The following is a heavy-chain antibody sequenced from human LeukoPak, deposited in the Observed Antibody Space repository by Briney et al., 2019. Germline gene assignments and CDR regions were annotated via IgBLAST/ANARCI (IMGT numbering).Heavy chain of an antibody. CDR1: GGTFSSYA. J-gene: IGHJ4*02. CDR2: IIPILGIA. V-gene: IGHV1-69*04. CDR3: LVRLIVGSWSGGFDY. D-gene: IGHD6-13*01. Sequence: SVKVSCKASGGTFSSYAITWVRQAPGQGLEWMGRIIPILGIANYAQKFQGRVTIIADKSTSTAYMELSSLRSDDTAVYYCLVRLIVGSWSGGFDYWGQGTLVTVSS.